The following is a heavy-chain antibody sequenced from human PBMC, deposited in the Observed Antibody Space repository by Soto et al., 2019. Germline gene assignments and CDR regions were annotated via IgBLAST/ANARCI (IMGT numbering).Heavy chain of an antibody. J-gene: IGHJ3*01. V-gene: IGHV3-48*03. Sequence: EVKLVESGGGLVQPGGSLRLSCAASGFTFSRYEMNWVRQAPGKGLEWIADIHSSATTIYYADSVKGRFTISRDNAKNFLCLQLNGRSAEDRVFYCCATRSGGGGAFDFWGQGTMVTVSS. CDR2: IHSSATTI. D-gene: IGHD3-10*01. CDR1: GFTFSRYE. CDR3: ATRSGGGGAFDF.